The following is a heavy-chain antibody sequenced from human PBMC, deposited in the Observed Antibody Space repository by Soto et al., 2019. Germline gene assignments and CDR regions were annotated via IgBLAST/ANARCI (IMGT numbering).Heavy chain of an antibody. CDR1: GGSVSSGSYY. J-gene: IGHJ5*02. V-gene: IGHV4-61*01. CDR3: AREKSSGPIVVVTHRLGRWFDP. CDR2: IYYSGST. D-gene: IGHD2-21*02. Sequence: QVQLQESGPGLVKPSETLSLTCTVSGGSVSSGSYYWSWIRQPPGKGLEWIGYIYYSGSTNYNPSLKSRVTLSVDTSKNQFSLKLSSVTAADTAVYYCAREKSSGPIVVVTHRLGRWFDPWGQGTLVTVSS.